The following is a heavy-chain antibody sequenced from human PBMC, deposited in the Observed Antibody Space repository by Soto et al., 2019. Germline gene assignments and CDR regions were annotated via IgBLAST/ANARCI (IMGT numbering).Heavy chain of an antibody. J-gene: IGHJ6*03. CDR1: GYTFTCYY. V-gene: IGHV1-2*04. D-gene: IGHD3-10*01. CDR3: ARDAKSRFGPNYYYYMDV. CDR2: INPNSGGT. Sequence: ASVKVSCKASGYTFTCYYMHWVRQAPGQGLEWMGWINPNSGGTNYAQKFQGWVTMTRDTSIGTAYMELSRLRSDDTAVYYCARDAKSRFGPNYYYYMDVWGKGTTVTVSS.